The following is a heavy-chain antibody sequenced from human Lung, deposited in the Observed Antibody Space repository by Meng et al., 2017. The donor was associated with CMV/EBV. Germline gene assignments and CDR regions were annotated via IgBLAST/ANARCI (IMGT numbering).Heavy chain of an antibody. CDR1: GGSLGDYF. V-gene: IGHV4-34*01. Sequence: SETLSLXCPLYGGSLGDYFWTWTRQPPGKGLEWMGEIDHSGSTKYNPSPKSRATISDDASKNQLSLKLRSLTAADTAVYYCARMIMNNYDYHFAMDVWGKGTSVTVSS. CDR2: IDHSGST. J-gene: IGHJ6*04. D-gene: IGHD3-16*01. CDR3: ARMIMNNYDYHFAMDV.